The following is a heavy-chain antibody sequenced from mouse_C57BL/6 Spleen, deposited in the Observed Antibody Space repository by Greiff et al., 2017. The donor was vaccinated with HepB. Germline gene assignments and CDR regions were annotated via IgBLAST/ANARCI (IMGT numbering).Heavy chain of an antibody. V-gene: IGHV5-17*01. CDR3: ARRKAYYSNYGYFDY. Sequence: EVQWVESGGGLVKPGGSLKLSCAASGFTFSDYGMHWVRQAPEKGLEWVAYISSGSSTIYYADTVKGRFTISRDNAKNTLFLQMTSLRSEDTAMYYCARRKAYYSNYGYFDYWGQGTTLTVSS. D-gene: IGHD2-5*01. CDR1: GFTFSDYG. J-gene: IGHJ2*01. CDR2: ISSGSSTI.